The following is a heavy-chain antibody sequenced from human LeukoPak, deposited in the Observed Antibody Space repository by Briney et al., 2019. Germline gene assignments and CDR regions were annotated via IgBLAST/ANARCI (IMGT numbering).Heavy chain of an antibody. CDR3: ARDSFRYCSSTSCKRFDY. V-gene: IGHV3-53*05. D-gene: IGHD2-2*01. J-gene: IGHJ4*02. CDR2: IYSGGST. CDR1: GFTVSSNY. Sequence: GGSLRLSCAASGFTVSSNYMSWVRQAPGKGLEWVSVIYSGGSTYYADSVKGRFTISRDNSKNTLYLQMNSLRAEDTAVYYCARDSFRYCSSTSCKRFDYWGQGTLVTVSS.